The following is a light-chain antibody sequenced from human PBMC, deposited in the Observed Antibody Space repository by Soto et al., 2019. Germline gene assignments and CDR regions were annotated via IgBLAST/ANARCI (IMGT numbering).Light chain of an antibody. CDR1: SSNVGDYNY. V-gene: IGLV2-11*01. Sequence: QSVLTQPRSVSGSPGQSVTISCTATSSNVGDYNYVSWYQEHPGKAPKLMIYDVNKRPSGVPDRFSGSKSGNTASLTISGLQAEDEADYYCCSYAGSYTLVFGGGTKLTVL. CDR3: CSYAGSYTLV. J-gene: IGLJ2*01. CDR2: DVN.